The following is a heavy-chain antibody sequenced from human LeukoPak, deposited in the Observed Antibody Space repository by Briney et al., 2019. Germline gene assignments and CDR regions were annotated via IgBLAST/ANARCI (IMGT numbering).Heavy chain of an antibody. CDR3: ANYTWIHDRSV. V-gene: IGHV4-34*01. Sequence: SETLSLTCAVYGGSFSGYYWSWIRQPPGKGLEWIGEINHSGSTNYNPSLKSRVTISVDTSKNQFSLKLSSVTAADTAVYYCANYTWIHDRSVWGQGTTVTVSS. CDR1: GGSFSGYY. CDR2: INHSGST. D-gene: IGHD5-18*01. J-gene: IGHJ6*02.